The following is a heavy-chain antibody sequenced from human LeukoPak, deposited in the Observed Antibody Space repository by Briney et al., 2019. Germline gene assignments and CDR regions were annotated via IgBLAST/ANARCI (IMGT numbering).Heavy chain of an antibody. D-gene: IGHD4-11*01. CDR1: GYTFTSYD. CDR3: ARGPDYRN. Sequence: ASVKVSCKASGYTFTSYDIKWVGQAAGQGLECMGCMYPNSGNTGYAQKFQGRVTMTRNTSISTAYMELSSLRSEDTAVYYCARGPDYRNWGKGTTVTVSS. CDR2: MYPNSGNT. V-gene: IGHV1-8*01. J-gene: IGHJ6*04.